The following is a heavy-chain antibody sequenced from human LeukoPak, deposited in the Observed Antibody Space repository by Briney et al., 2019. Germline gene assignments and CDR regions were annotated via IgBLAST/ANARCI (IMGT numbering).Heavy chain of an antibody. CDR3: ARAPYDSSGYYSHDHPPYYFDY. J-gene: IGHJ4*02. CDR1: GYTFISYG. D-gene: IGHD3-22*01. CDR2: ISAYNGNT. V-gene: IGHV1-18*01. Sequence: ASVKVSCKASGYTFISYGISWVRQAPGQGLEWMGWISAYNGNTNYAQKLQGRVTMTTDTSTSTAYMELRSLRSDDTAVYYCARAPYDSSGYYSHDHPPYYFDYWGQGTLVTVSS.